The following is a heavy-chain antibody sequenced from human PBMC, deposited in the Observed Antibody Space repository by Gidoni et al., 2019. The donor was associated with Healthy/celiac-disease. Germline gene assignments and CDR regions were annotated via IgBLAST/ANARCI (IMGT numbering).Heavy chain of an antibody. V-gene: IGHV1-69*08. CDR3: ARDRDGGDYFDY. J-gene: IGHJ4*02. CDR1: GGTFSSYT. D-gene: IGHD3-16*01. CDR2: IIPILGIA. Sequence: QVQLVQSGAEVKKPGSSVKVSCKASGGTFSSYTSSWVRQAPGQGLEWMGRIIPILGIANYAQKFQGRVTITADKSTSTAYMELSSLRSEDTAVYYCARDRDGGDYFDYWGQRTLVTVSS.